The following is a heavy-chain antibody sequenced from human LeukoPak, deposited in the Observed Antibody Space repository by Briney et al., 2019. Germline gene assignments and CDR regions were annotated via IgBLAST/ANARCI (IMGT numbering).Heavy chain of an antibody. CDR1: GFTLRNFA. V-gene: IGHV3-23*01. D-gene: IGHD1-26*01. CDR3: ANEYYTGSGHQCRGGLDY. J-gene: IGHJ4*02. CDR2: ISGSVGST. Sequence: GGSLSLSCAASGFTLRNFAMSWVRQARGKGLEWGSSISGSVGSTYDGNYLKGGFTNSRDNSKNAVFLQMNSLRADDTAVYYSANEYYTGSGHQCRGGLDYWGQGTLVTVSS.